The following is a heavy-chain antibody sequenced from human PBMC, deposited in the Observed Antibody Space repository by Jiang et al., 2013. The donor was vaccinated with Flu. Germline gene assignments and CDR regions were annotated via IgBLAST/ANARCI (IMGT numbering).Heavy chain of an antibody. D-gene: IGHD1-26*01. J-gene: IGHJ4*02. V-gene: IGHV3-30*03. Sequence: ADSVKGRFTISRDNSKNTLYLQMNSLRAEDTAVYYCARRPSWDSGSYFYWGQGTLVTVSS. CDR3: ARRPSWDSGSYFY.